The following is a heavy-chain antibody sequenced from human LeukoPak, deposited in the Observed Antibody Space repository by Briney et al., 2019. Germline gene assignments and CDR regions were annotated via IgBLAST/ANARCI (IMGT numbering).Heavy chain of an antibody. D-gene: IGHD1-26*01. CDR1: GYSISSGYY. CDR3: ARRRVGFTVDY. V-gene: IGHV4-38-2*01. J-gene: IGHJ4*02. CDR2: IYHSGST. Sequence: SETLSLTCAVSGYSISSGYYWGWIRQPPGKGLEWIGSIYHSGSTYYNPSLKSRVNISVDTSKNQFSLKLSPVTAADTAVYYCARRRVGFTVDYWSQGTLVTVSS.